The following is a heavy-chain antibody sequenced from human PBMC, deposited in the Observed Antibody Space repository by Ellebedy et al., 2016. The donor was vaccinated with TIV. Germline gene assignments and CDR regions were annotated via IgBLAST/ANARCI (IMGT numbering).Heavy chain of an antibody. CDR3: ARGDRSKYGMDV. J-gene: IGHJ6*02. Sequence: GESLKISCAASGFTFSDHHMDWVRQAPGKRLEWVGRTRNKANSYTTEYAASVKGRFTISRDDSKNSLYLQMNSLKTEDTAVYYCARGDRSKYGMDVWGQGTTVTVSS. V-gene: IGHV3-72*01. CDR2: TRNKANSYTT. CDR1: GFTFSDHH. D-gene: IGHD2-21*02.